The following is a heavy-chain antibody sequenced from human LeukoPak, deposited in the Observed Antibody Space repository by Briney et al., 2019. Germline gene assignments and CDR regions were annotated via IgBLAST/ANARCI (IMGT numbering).Heavy chain of an antibody. CDR2: ISYDGSNK. CDR1: GFTFSSYE. Sequence: GGSLRLSCAASGFTFSSYEMNWVRQAPGKGLEWVAVISYDGSNKYYADSVKGRFTISRDNSKNTLYLQMNSLRAEDTAVYYCAKDRGLRLGIDYWGQGTLVTVSS. CDR3: AKDRGLRLGIDY. V-gene: IGHV3-30*18. J-gene: IGHJ4*02. D-gene: IGHD7-27*01.